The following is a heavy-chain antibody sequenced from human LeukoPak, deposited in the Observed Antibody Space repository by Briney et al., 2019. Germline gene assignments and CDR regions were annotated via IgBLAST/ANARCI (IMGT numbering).Heavy chain of an antibody. Sequence: SVKVSCKASGFTFTSSAMQWVRQARGQRLEWIGWIVVGSGNTNYAQKFQERVTITRDMSTSTAYMELSSLRSEDTAVYYCAAHPYYGSILGNWFDPWGQGTLVTVSS. D-gene: IGHD3-10*01. CDR2: IVVGSGNT. V-gene: IGHV1-58*02. CDR3: AAHPYYGSILGNWFDP. J-gene: IGHJ5*02. CDR1: GFTFTSSA.